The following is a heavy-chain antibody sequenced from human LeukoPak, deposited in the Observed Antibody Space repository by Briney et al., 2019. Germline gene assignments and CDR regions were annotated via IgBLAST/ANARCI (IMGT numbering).Heavy chain of an antibody. Sequence: SVKVSCKASGGTFSSYAISWVRQAPGQGLEWMGGIIPIFGTANYAQKFQGRVTITTDESTSTAYMELSSLRSEVTAVYYCASAKVYCTSTSCYLSSWGPGNPVTVSS. D-gene: IGHD2-2*01. CDR2: IIPIFGTA. CDR3: ASAKVYCTSTSCYLSS. CDR1: GGTFSSYA. J-gene: IGHJ5*02. V-gene: IGHV1-69*05.